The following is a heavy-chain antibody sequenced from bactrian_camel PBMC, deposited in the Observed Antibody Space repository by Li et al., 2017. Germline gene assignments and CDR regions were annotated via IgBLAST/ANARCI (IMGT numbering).Heavy chain of an antibody. Sequence: HVQLVESGGGSVLPGGSLRLSCAASGSTYSRYCMAYFRQAPGKEREGVASISGRGEPTYSDSVKGRFTITKDNAKNTLYLQMNSLKPEDTGMYYCAAARVTARGPRSPSP. D-gene: IGHD4*01. V-gene: IGHV3S6*01. CDR1: GSTYSRYC. J-gene: IGHJ4*01. CDR2: ISGRGEP.